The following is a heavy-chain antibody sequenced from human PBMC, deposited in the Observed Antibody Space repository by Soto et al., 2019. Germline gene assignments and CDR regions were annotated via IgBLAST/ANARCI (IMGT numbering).Heavy chain of an antibody. D-gene: IGHD3-10*01. CDR1: GGSISSGGYY. CDR3: ARDPFGYGSGPEEDAFDI. V-gene: IGHV4-31*03. J-gene: IGHJ3*02. Sequence: PSETLSLTCTVSGGSISSGGYYWSWIRQHPGKGLEWIGYIYYSGSTYYNPSLKSRVTISVDTSKNQFSLKLSSVTAADTAVYYCARDPFGYGSGPEEDAFDIWGQGTMVTVSS. CDR2: IYYSGST.